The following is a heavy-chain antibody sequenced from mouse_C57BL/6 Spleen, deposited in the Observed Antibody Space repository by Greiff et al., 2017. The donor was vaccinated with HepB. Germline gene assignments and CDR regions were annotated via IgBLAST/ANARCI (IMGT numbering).Heavy chain of an antibody. Sequence: VQLQQSGAELVRPGASVTLSCKASGYTFTDYEMHWVKQTPVHGLEWIGAIDPETGGTAYNQKFKGKAILTADKSSSTAYMELRSLTSEDSAVYYCTSPSYCGSSPAWFAYWGQGTLVTVSA. V-gene: IGHV1-15*01. CDR1: GYTFTDYE. D-gene: IGHD1-1*01. CDR2: IDPETGGT. J-gene: IGHJ3*01. CDR3: TSPSYCGSSPAWFAY.